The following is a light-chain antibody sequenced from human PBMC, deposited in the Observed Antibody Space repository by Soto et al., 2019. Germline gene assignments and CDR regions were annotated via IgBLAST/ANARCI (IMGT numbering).Light chain of an antibody. CDR1: SSDVGGYNY. J-gene: IGLJ2*01. CDR2: EVS. Sequence: QSVLTQPPSASGSPGQSVTNSCTGTSSDVGGYNYVSWYQQHPGKAPKLMIYEVSKRPSGVPDRFSGSKSGNTASLTVSGLQAEDEADYYCSSFRVFGGGTKLTVL. V-gene: IGLV2-8*01. CDR3: SSFRV.